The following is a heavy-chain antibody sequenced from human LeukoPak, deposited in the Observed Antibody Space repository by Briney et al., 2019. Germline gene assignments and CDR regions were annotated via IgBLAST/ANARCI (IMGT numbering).Heavy chain of an antibody. CDR2: INHSGST. J-gene: IGHJ5*02. D-gene: IGHD3-16*01. CDR1: GGSFSGYY. Sequence: KPSETLSLTCAVYGGSFSGYYWSWIRQPPGKGLEWIGEINHSGSTNYNPSLKSRVTISVDTSKNQFSLKLSSVTAADTAVYYCARGYDYVWGSYNWFDPWGQGTLVTVSS. CDR3: ARGYDYVWGSYNWFDP. V-gene: IGHV4-34*01.